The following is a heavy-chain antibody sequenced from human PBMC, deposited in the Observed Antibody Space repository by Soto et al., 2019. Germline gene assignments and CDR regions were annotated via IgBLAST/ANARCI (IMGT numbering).Heavy chain of an antibody. CDR3: ASKDYDDYGWFDP. D-gene: IGHD4-17*01. CDR2: IYHSGST. J-gene: IGHJ5*02. Sequence: QVQLQESGPGLMKPSGTLSLTCAVSGGSISSSKWWSWVRQPPGKGLEWIGEIYHSGSTNYNPSLKSRVTISVDKSKNQFALKLNSATAADTAVYYCASKDYDDYGWFDPWGQGTLVTVSS. CDR1: GGSISSSKW. V-gene: IGHV4-4*02.